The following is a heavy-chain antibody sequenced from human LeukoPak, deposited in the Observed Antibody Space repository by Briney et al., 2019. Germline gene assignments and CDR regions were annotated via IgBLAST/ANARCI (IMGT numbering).Heavy chain of an antibody. CDR3: ARRGNRSYWYFDL. J-gene: IGHJ2*01. CDR1: GGSISSSSYY. V-gene: IGHV4-39*07. D-gene: IGHD1-14*01. Sequence: SETLSLTCTVSGGSISSSSYYWGWIRQPPGKGLEWIGSIYYSGSTYYNPSLKSRVTISVDTSKNQFSLKLNSVTAADTAVYYCARRGNRSYWYFDLWGRGTLVTVSS. CDR2: IYYSGST.